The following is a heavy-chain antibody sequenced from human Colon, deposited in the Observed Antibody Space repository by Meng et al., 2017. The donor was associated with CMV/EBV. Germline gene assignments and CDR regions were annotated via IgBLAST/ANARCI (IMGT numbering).Heavy chain of an antibody. CDR2: IKTKSDGGTT. D-gene: IGHD2-21*02. J-gene: IGHJ4*02. V-gene: IGHV3-15*01. Sequence: GESLKISCATSGFTFRDAWMSWVRQAPGKGLEWVGRIKTKSDGGTTDYAAPVEGRFTISRDDSKNTLYLQMNSLKIEDTAVYYCSLTAVVGAAAIHWGQGTPVTVSS. CDR1: GFTFRDAW. CDR3: SLTAVVGAAAIH.